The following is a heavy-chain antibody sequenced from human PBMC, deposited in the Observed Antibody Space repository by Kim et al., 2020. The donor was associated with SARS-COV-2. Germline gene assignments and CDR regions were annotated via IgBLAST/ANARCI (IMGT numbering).Heavy chain of an antibody. CDR1: GFTFSIYW. V-gene: IGHV3-7*01. Sequence: GGSLRLSCAASGFTFSIYWMSWVRQAPGKGLEWVANIKQDGSEKYYVDSVKGRFTISRDNAKNSLYLQMNSLRAEDTAVYYCARGGETTKPFDYWGQGTLVTVSS. J-gene: IGHJ4*02. CDR3: ARGGETTKPFDY. D-gene: IGHD3-10*01. CDR2: IKQDGSEK.